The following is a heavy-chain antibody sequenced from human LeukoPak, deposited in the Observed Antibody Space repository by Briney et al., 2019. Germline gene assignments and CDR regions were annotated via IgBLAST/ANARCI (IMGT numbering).Heavy chain of an antibody. CDR1: GFTFSSYS. CDR3: AKERYSSSSRFQH. CDR2: ISSSSSYI. Sequence: GGSLRLSCAASGFTFSSYSMNWVRQAPGKGLEWVSSISSSSSYIYYADSVKGRFTISRDNSKNTLYLQMNSLRAEDTAVYYCAKERYSSSSRFQHWGQGTLVTVSS. V-gene: IGHV3-21*04. D-gene: IGHD6-13*01. J-gene: IGHJ1*01.